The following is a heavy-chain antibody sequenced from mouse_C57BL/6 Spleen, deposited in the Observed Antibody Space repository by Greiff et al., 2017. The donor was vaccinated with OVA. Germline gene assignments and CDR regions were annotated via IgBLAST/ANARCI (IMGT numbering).Heavy chain of an antibody. CDR1: GYSITSGYY. CDR3: ARGGVTTVVADV. V-gene: IGHV3-6*01. J-gene: IGHJ1*03. Sequence: ESGPGLVKPSQSLSLTCSVTGYSITSGYYWNWIRQFPGNKLEWMGYISYDGSNNYNPSLKNRISITRDTSKNQFFLKLNSVTTEDTATYYCARGGVTTVVADVWGTGTTVTVSS. CDR2: ISYDGSN. D-gene: IGHD1-1*01.